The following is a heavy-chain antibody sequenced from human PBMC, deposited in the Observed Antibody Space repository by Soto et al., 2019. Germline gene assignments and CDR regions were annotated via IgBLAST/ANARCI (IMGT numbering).Heavy chain of an antibody. J-gene: IGHJ4*02. D-gene: IGHD2-21*01. Sequence: EVQLLESGGGLIQPGGSLRLSCAASGFTFSTSSMSWVRQPPGKGLEWVSVISNTGRTTYYADSVNGRFTISRDNSNNTLYLHLNSLRAEDTAVYYCAKDSVRISYSALWGQGTLVTVSS. CDR3: AKDSVRISYSAL. CDR1: GFTFSTSS. V-gene: IGHV3-23*01. CDR2: ISNTGRTT.